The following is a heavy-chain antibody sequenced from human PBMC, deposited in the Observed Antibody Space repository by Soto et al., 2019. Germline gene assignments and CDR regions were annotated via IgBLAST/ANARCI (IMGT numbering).Heavy chain of an antibody. CDR2: INLNSGGT. D-gene: IGHD1-1*01. CDR1: GYTFTGYY. Sequence: ASVKVSCKASGYTFTGYYMHWVRQAPGQGLEWMGWINLNSGGTNYAQKFQGWVTMTRDTSISTAYMELSRLKSDDTAVYYCVRGGVPLDQNPFDPWGQGTLVSGSS. CDR3: VRGGVPLDQNPFDP. V-gene: IGHV1-2*04. J-gene: IGHJ5*02.